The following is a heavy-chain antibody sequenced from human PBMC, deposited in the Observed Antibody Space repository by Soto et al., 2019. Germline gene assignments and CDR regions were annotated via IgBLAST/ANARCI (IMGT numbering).Heavy chain of an antibody. CDR3: ARTTGSRSLDV. J-gene: IGHJ3*01. D-gene: IGHD3-9*01. V-gene: IGHV4-61*08. CDR1: GASINNTGFY. CDR2: IYSSGRT. Sequence: QVQLQESGPGLVKPSETLSLTATVSGASINNTGFYWSWIRQPPGKGLEWIGYIYSSGRTTYNSSLKSRVTISLDTSQNQGSLNLTSVTAADTAMYYCARTTGSRSLDVWGHGTMVSVSS.